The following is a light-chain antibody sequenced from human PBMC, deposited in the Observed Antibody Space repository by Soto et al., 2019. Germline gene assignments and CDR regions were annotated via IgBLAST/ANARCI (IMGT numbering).Light chain of an antibody. CDR2: KAS. CDR1: QAVSTW. V-gene: IGKV1-5*03. J-gene: IGKJ1*01. Sequence: DIQMTQSPSFVSASVGDSVTITFRASQAVSTWLAWYQQKPGKAPKLLIYKASTLKSGVPSRFSGSGSGTEFTLTISSLQPDDFATYYCQHYNSYSEAFGQGTKVDIK. CDR3: QHYNSYSEA.